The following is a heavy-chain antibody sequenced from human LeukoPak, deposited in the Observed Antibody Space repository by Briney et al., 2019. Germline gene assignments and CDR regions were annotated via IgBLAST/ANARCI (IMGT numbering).Heavy chain of an antibody. CDR2: ISSSSSTI. CDR3: AKEKKGSAFDI. CDR1: GFTYSSYS. J-gene: IGHJ3*02. V-gene: IGHV3-48*04. Sequence: GGSLRLSCAASGFTYSSYSMNWVRQAPGKGLEWVSYISSSSSTIYYADSVKGRFTISRDNAKNSLYLQMNSLRAEDTAVYYCAKEKKGSAFDIWGQGTMVTVSS.